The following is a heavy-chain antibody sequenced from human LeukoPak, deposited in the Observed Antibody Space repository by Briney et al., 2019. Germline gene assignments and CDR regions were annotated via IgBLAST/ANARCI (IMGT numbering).Heavy chain of an antibody. CDR1: GYTFTSYG. Sequence: ASVKVSCKASGYTFTSYGISWVRQAPGQGLEWMGWISAYNGNTNYAQKLQGRVTMTTDTSTSTAYMELRSLRSDDTAVYYCARGGARCSSTSCYFLGYYYGMDVWGQGTTVTVSS. D-gene: IGHD2-2*01. V-gene: IGHV1-18*01. J-gene: IGHJ6*02. CDR3: ARGGARCSSTSCYFLGYYYGMDV. CDR2: ISAYNGNT.